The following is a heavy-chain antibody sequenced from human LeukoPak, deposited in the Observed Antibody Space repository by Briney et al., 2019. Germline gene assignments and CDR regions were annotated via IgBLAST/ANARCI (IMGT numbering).Heavy chain of an antibody. CDR3: ARTRDFWNGYFDY. J-gene: IGHJ4*02. V-gene: IGHV4-30-2*01. D-gene: IGHD3-3*01. CDR1: GGSITSGTYY. Sequence: SETLSLTCDVSGGSITSGTYYGSWIRQPPGKGLEWIGYILHSGSTYQNPSLKSRVTISVDTSKSQFSLKLSSVTAADTAVYYCARTRDFWNGYFDYWGQGTLVTVYS. CDR2: ILHSGST.